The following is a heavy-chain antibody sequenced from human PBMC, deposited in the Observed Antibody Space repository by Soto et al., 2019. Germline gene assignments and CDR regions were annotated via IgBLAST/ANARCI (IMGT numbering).Heavy chain of an antibody. CDR2: VKDGGST. V-gene: IGHV4-34*01. CDR3: ARGQEGIVATP. CDR1: GGSLTGYY. D-gene: IGHD5-12*01. J-gene: IGHJ5*02. Sequence: QVQLQQWGAGLLKPSETLSLTCTVNGGSLTGYYWSWIRQPPGKGLEWIGEVKDGGSTNYSPSLRGRVSRSADTSKTHFSLRLNSVTAADTAVYFRARGQEGIVATPWDQGALVTVSS.